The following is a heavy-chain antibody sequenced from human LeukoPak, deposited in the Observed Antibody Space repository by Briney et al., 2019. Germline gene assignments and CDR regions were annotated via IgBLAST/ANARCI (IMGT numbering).Heavy chain of an antibody. V-gene: IGHV3-7*01. CDR3: ARLSTSVAGADY. CDR2: IKQDGSEK. CDR1: GFAFSSSW. Sequence: GGSLRLSCAASGFAFSSSWMSWVRQAPGKGLEWVANIKQDGSEKYYVDSVKGRFTISRDNTKNSLYLQMDSLRAEDRAVYYCARLSTSVAGADYWGQGALVTVSS. D-gene: IGHD6-19*01. J-gene: IGHJ4*02.